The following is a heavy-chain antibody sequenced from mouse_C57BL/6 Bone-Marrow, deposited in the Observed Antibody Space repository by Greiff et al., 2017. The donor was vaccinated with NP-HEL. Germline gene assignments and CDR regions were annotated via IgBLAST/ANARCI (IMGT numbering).Heavy chain of an antibody. CDR1: GYAFSSSW. CDR3: ARNLGGGGFDY. Sequence: VQLQQSGPELVKPGASVKISCKASGYAFSSSWMNWVKQRPGKGLEWIGRIYPGDGDTNYNGKFKGKATLTADKSSSTAYMQLSSLTSEDSAVYFCARNLGGGGFDYWGQGTTLTVSS. CDR2: IYPGDGDT. D-gene: IGHD1-1*02. J-gene: IGHJ2*01. V-gene: IGHV1-82*01.